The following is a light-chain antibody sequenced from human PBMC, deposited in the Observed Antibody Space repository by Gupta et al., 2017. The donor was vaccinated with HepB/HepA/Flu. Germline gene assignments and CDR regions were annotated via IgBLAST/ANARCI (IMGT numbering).Light chain of an antibody. CDR2: DVS. CDR3: SSYTSSSTLV. CDR1: SSDVGGYTY. Sequence: QSALTQPASVSGSPGPSITISCTGTSSDVGGYTYVSWYQQHPGKAPKLMIYDVSNRPSGVSNRFSGSKSGNTASLTISGLQAEDEADYYCSSYTSSSTLVFGGGTKLTGL. J-gene: IGLJ2*01. V-gene: IGLV2-14*01.